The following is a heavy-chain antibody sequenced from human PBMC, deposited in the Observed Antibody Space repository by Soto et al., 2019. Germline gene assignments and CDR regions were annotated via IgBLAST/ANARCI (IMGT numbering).Heavy chain of an antibody. CDR3: ARDCSGGSCPFAFDI. CDR2: FDPEDGET. J-gene: IGHJ3*02. Sequence: GASVKVSCKVSGYTLTELSMHWVRQAPGKGLEWMGGFDPEDGETIYAQKFQGRVTMTEDTSTDTAYMELSSLRSEDTAVYYCARDCSGGSCPFAFDIWGQGTMVTVSS. V-gene: IGHV1-24*01. CDR1: GYTLTELS. D-gene: IGHD2-15*01.